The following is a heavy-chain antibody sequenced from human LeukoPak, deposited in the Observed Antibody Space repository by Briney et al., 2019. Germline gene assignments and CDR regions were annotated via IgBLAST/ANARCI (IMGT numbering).Heavy chain of an antibody. V-gene: IGHV3-66*02. J-gene: IGHJ6*03. CDR2: IYSGGST. CDR1: GFTVSSNY. CDR3: ARGGYYGSGSYYRDYYYYYMDV. D-gene: IGHD3-10*01. Sequence: GGSLRLSCAASGFTVSSNYMSWFRQAPGKGLEWVSVIYSGGSTYYADSVKGRFTISRDNSKNTLYLQMNSLRAEDTAVYYCARGGYYGSGSYYRDYYYYYMDVWGKGTTVTVSS.